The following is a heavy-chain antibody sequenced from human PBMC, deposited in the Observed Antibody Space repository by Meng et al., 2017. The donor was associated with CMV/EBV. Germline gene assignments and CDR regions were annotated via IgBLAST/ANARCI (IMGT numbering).Heavy chain of an antibody. Sequence: SDTLSLTCTVPGCSISSSSYYWGWIRQPPGKGLEWIGSIYYSGSTYYNPSLKSRVTISVDTSKNQFSLKLSPVTAADTAVYYCARWRLPIVVVPAYYFDYWGQGTLVTVSS. CDR2: IYYSGST. CDR1: GCSISSSSYY. CDR3: ARWRLPIVVVPAYYFDY. V-gene: IGHV4-39*07. J-gene: IGHJ4*02. D-gene: IGHD2-2*01.